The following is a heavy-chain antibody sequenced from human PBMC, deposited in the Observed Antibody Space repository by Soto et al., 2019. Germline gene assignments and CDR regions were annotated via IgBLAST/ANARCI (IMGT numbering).Heavy chain of an antibody. CDR3: ARIGAPYYYDSSGYQPYYFDY. CDR2: IIPIFGTA. Sequence: QVQLVQSGAEVKKPGSSVKVSCKASGGTFSSYAISWVRQAPGQGLEWMGGIIPIFGTANYAQKFQGRVTITADESTSTAYMELSSLRSEDTAVYYCARIGAPYYYDSSGYQPYYFDYWGHGTLVTVSP. V-gene: IGHV1-69*01. CDR1: GGTFSSYA. J-gene: IGHJ4*01. D-gene: IGHD3-22*01.